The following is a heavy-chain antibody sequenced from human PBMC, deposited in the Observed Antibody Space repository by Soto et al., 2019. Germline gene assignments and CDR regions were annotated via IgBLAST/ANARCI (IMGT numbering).Heavy chain of an antibody. CDR2: INIDGTYI. Sequence: GGSLRLSCAASGFTFSKSWMHWVRQAPGKGLVWVSRINIDGTYINYADSVKGRFTISRDNANNKLYLQMNSLRAEDTAVYYCAREGFKSSAAFDIWGQGTMVTVSS. D-gene: IGHD1-26*01. CDR1: GFTFSKSW. CDR3: AREGFKSSAAFDI. V-gene: IGHV3-74*01. J-gene: IGHJ3*02.